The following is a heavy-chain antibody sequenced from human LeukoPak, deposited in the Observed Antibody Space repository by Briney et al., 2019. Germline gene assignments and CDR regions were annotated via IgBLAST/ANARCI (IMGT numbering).Heavy chain of an antibody. CDR3: AKGSASGLVDWFDP. J-gene: IGHJ5*02. D-gene: IGHD3-22*01. Sequence: GGSLRLSCAASGFTVSNFAMMWARQAPGKGLEWVSSITGDYATYSADPAKGRFTTSRDNSKNIVYLQMDSLRDDDTAVYYCAKGSASGLVDWFDPWGQGTLVTVSS. CDR1: GFTVSNFA. V-gene: IGHV3-23*01. CDR2: ITGDYAT.